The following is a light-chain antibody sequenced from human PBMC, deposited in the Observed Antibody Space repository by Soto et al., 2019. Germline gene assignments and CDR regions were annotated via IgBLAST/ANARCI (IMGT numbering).Light chain of an antibody. J-gene: IGKJ4*01. Sequence: DIHMTQSPSSVSASVGDSVIITCRASQDISGWVAWYQQKPGKAPKLLISAASSLESGVPRRFSGSGSGTDFTLIISSLQPEDFATYFCQQGDSFPFTFGGGTKVEIK. CDR1: QDISGW. CDR3: QQGDSFPFT. V-gene: IGKV1-12*01. CDR2: AAS.